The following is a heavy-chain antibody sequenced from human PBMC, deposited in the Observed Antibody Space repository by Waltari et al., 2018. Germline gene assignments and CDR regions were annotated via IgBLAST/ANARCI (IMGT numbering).Heavy chain of an antibody. CDR3: ARVATGDYGWFDP. CDR2: INPTSGGT. J-gene: IGHJ5*02. Sequence: QVQLVQSGAEVKKPGASVKVSCKASGYTFTGYYMHWVRQAPGQGLEWMGRINPTSGGTNYAQKFQGRVTMTRDTSISTAYMELSRLRSDDTAVYYCARVATGDYGWFDPWGQGTLVTVSS. CDR1: GYTFTGYY. V-gene: IGHV1-2*06. D-gene: IGHD4-17*01.